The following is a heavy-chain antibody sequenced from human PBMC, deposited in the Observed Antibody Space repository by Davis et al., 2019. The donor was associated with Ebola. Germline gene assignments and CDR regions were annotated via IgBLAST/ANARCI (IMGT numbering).Heavy chain of an antibody. D-gene: IGHD3-10*01. V-gene: IGHV4-39*07. J-gene: IGHJ6*03. CDR1: GGSISSGGYY. Sequence: SETLSLTCTVSGGSISSGGYYWSWIRQPPGKGLEWIGEINHSGSTNYNPSLKSRVTISVDTSKNQFSLKLSSVTAADTAVYYCARLPMGFRYYYYMDVWGKGTTVTVSS. CDR2: INHSGST. CDR3: ARLPMGFRYYYYMDV.